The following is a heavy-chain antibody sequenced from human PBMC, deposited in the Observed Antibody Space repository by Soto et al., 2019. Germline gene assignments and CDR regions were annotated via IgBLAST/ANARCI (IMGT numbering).Heavy chain of an antibody. CDR1: GFHFSSYT. J-gene: IGHJ4*02. CDR3: ARGDAYNSFDY. CDR2: ISSSGDYI. Sequence: GALRLSCAASGFHFSSYTMNWVRQAPGKGLEWVSSISSSGDYIYYADSVKGRFTISRDNAKNSLYLQMSSLRAGDTAMFYCARGDAYNSFDYWGQGALVTVSS. D-gene: IGHD1-1*01. V-gene: IGHV3-21*01.